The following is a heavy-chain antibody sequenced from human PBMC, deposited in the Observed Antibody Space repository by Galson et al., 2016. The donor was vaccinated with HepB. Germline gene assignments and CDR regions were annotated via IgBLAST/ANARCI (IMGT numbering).Heavy chain of an antibody. CDR3: ANADALYYYYYGMEV. J-gene: IGHJ6*01. CDR1: GFSFSYYA. V-gene: IGHV3-30-3*01. CDR2: ISYDGSNE. Sequence: SLRLSCAASGFSFSYYAMHLVRQAPGKGLEWVAVISYDGSNEYYTDSVKGRFTISRDNSRYTLYLQLNSLRAEDTAVYYCANADALYYYYYGMEVWGQGTTVTVSS. D-gene: IGHD3-16*01.